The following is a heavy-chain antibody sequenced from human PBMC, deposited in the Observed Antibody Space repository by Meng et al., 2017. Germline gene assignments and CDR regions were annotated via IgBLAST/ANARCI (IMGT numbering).Heavy chain of an antibody. Sequence: QVQLVQSGAEVKKPGASVKVSCKASGYIFASYGIHWVRQAPGQGLEWIGWINSYSGDTNYTQTLQGRVTLTKEPSTSTACMELRSLRSDDTAVYYCAREERGSGDSWGQGTLVTVSS. CDR3: AREERGSGDS. D-gene: IGHD3-22*01. CDR1: GYIFASYG. CDR2: INSYSGDT. J-gene: IGHJ5*02. V-gene: IGHV1-18*01.